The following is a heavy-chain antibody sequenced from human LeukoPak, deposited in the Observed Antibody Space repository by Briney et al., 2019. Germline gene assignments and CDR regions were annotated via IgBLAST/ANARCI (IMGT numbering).Heavy chain of an antibody. Sequence: GGSLRLSCTASGFTFGDYAMSWFRQAPGKGLEWVGFIRSKAYGGTTEYAASVKGRFTISRDDSKSIAYLQMNSLKTEDTAVYYCTRGGFWSGYGMDVWGKGTTVTVSS. D-gene: IGHD3-3*01. J-gene: IGHJ6*04. CDR1: GFTFGDYA. CDR3: TRGGFWSGYGMDV. V-gene: IGHV3-49*03. CDR2: IRSKAYGGTT.